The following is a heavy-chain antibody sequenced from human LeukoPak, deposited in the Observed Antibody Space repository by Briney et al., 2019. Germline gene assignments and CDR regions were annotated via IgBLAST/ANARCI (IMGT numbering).Heavy chain of an antibody. J-gene: IGHJ4*02. Sequence: GASVKVSCKASGGTFSSYAISWVRQAPGQGLEWMGRIIPIFGTANYAQKFQGRVTITTDESTSTAYMELSSLRSENTAVYYCARDRLIGSESYYSYWGRGTKVTVSS. CDR2: IIPIFGTA. CDR1: GGTFSSYA. V-gene: IGHV1-69*05. D-gene: IGHD3-10*01. CDR3: ARDRLIGSESYYSY.